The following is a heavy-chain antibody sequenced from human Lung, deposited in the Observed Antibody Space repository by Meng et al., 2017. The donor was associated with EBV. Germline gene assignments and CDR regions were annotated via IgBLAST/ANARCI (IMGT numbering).Heavy chain of an antibody. J-gene: IGHJ4*02. CDR2: TSHSGST. Sequence: QVALQESGPGLVKPSQTLSLTCTVSGGSISSGGYYWSWIRQHPGKGLEWNGETSHSGSTNYSPSLKSRVTISLDKSKNQLSLKLNSVTAADTAVYYCASSDYYRSDYWGQGTLVTVSS. V-gene: IGHV4-31*09. CDR1: GGSISSGGYY. D-gene: IGHD3-22*01. CDR3: ASSDYYRSDY.